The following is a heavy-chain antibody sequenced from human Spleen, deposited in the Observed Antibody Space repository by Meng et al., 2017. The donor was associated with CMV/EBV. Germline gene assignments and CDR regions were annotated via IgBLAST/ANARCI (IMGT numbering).Heavy chain of an antibody. V-gene: IGHV3-53*01. J-gene: IGHJ4*01. D-gene: IGHD1-1*01. CDR1: GFTVSSNY. CDR3: ARGGNLAAYYFDY. Sequence: GESLKISCAASGFTVSSNYMSWVRQAPGKGLEWVSVIYSGGSTYYADSVKGRFTISRDNSKNTLYLQVNSLRAEDTAVYYCARGGNLAAYYFDYWGQGTLVTVSS. CDR2: IYSGGST.